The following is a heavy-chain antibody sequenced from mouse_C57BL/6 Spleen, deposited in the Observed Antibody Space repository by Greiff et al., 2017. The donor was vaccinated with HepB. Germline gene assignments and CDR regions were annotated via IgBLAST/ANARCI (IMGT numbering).Heavy chain of an antibody. Sequence: EVKLVESGPGLVKPSQSLSLTCSVTGYSITSGYYWNWIRQFPGNKLEWMGYISYDGSNNYNPSLKNRISITRDTSKNQFFLKLNSVTTEDTATYYCAWGDYSNYRFAYWGQGTLVTVSA. D-gene: IGHD2-5*01. CDR2: ISYDGSN. J-gene: IGHJ3*01. V-gene: IGHV3-6*01. CDR3: AWGDYSNYRFAY. CDR1: GYSITSGYY.